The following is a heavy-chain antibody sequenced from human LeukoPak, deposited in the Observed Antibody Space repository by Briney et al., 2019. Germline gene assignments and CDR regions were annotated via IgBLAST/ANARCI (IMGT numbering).Heavy chain of an antibody. D-gene: IGHD3-22*01. CDR1: GYTFTRYY. CDR2: INPNSGGT. CDR3: ARDFYDSSGYYYGY. Sequence: ASVKVSCKASGYTFTRYYMHWVRQAPGQGLEWMGWINPNSGGTNYAQKFQGRVTMTRDTSISTAYMELSRLRSDDTAVYYCARDFYDSSGYYYGYWGQGTLVTVSS. J-gene: IGHJ4*02. V-gene: IGHV1-2*02.